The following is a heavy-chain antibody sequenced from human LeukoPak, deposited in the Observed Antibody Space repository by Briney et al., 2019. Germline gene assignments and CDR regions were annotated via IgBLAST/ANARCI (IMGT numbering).Heavy chain of an antibody. Sequence: SGTLSLTCAVSGGSISSSNWRSWVRQPPGKGLEWIGEIYHSGSTNYNPSLKSRVTISVDTSKNQFSLKLSSVTAADTAVYYCARGRGYYYYYGMDVWGQGTTVTVSS. CDR3: ARGRGYYYYYGMDV. J-gene: IGHJ6*02. V-gene: IGHV4-4*02. CDR2: IYHSGST. CDR1: GGSISSSNW.